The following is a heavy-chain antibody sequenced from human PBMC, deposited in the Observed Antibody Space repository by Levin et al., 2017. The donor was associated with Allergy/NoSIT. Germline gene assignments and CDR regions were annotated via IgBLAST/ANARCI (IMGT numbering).Heavy chain of an antibody. D-gene: IGHD6-19*01. CDR1: GGSISNYY. V-gene: IGHV4-4*07. CDR3: SRSTYNSGPYEF. Sequence: SETLSLTCRVSGGSISNYYWNWIRQPAGKGLEWIGRIHISGSTNYNPSLKSRVSVSVDTSKNQFSLKLTSVTAADTAVYFCSRSTYNSGPYEFWGQGTLVTVSS. CDR2: IHISGST. J-gene: IGHJ4*02.